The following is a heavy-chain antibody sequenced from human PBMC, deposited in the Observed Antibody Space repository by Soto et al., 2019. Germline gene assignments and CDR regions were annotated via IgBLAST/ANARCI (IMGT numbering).Heavy chain of an antibody. CDR1: GYTFTSYD. J-gene: IGHJ6*02. Sequence: GASVKVSCKASGYTFTSYDTNWVRQATGQGLEWMGWMNPNSGNTGYAQKFQGRVTMTRNTSISTAYMELSSLRSEDTAVYYCARRYSSSSRELGMDVWGQGTTVTVSS. V-gene: IGHV1-8*01. D-gene: IGHD6-6*01. CDR2: MNPNSGNT. CDR3: ARRYSSSSRELGMDV.